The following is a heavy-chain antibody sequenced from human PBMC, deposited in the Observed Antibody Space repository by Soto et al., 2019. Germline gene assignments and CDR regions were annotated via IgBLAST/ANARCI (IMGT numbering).Heavy chain of an antibody. CDR2: IYYSGST. CDR3: ARENFSGGSCYPGDY. CDR1: GFSISSYY. J-gene: IGHJ4*02. V-gene: IGHV4-59*01. D-gene: IGHD2-15*01. Sequence: SETLSLTCAASGFSISSYYWSWIRQPPGKGLEWVGYIYYSGSTDYNPSLRSRVIISVDTTKTLFSLKMSSVTDADTVVYYCARENFSGGSCYPGDYWGQGTLVTVSS.